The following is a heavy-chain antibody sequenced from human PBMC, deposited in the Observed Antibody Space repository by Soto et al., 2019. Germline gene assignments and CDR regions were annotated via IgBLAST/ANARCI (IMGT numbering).Heavy chain of an antibody. Sequence: GGSLRLSCAASGFTFSSYWMSWVRQAPGKGLEWVANIKQDGSEKYYVDSVKGRFTISRDNAKNSLYLQMNSLRAEDTAVYYCARFRYFDWFLFDYWGQGTLVTVSS. V-gene: IGHV3-7*05. D-gene: IGHD3-9*01. CDR2: IKQDGSEK. J-gene: IGHJ4*02. CDR1: GFTFSSYW. CDR3: ARFRYFDWFLFDY.